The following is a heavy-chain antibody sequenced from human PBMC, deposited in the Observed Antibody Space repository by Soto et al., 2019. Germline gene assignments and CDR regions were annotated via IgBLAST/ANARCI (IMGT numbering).Heavy chain of an antibody. J-gene: IGHJ6*03. V-gene: IGHV1-8*01. CDR3: AREAASDPSFYYHYMVV. CDR1: GYTFSNYN. D-gene: IGHD3-10*01. CDR2: MNPDSGNT. Sequence: QEQLVQSGAEVKKPGAPVKVSCKASGYTFSNYNINWVRQASGQGLEWMGWMNPDSGNTGYAEKFQGSVTMTRNSSISTAYMELSGLRSEDTAVYYCAREAASDPSFYYHYMVVWGKGTTVTVSS.